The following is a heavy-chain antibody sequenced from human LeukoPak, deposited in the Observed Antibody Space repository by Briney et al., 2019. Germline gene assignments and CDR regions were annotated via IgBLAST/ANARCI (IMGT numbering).Heavy chain of an antibody. V-gene: IGHV6-1*01. Sequence: SQTLSLTCAISGDSVSSNSAAWVWIRQSPSRGLEWLGRTYYRPKWFNDYAVSVESRITVNPDTSKNQFSLQLNSVTPEDTAVYYCARDGQWVSTFDYWGQGTLVTVSS. CDR1: GDSVSSNSAA. J-gene: IGHJ4*02. CDR3: ARDGQWVSTFDY. D-gene: IGHD6-19*01. CDR2: TYYRPKWFN.